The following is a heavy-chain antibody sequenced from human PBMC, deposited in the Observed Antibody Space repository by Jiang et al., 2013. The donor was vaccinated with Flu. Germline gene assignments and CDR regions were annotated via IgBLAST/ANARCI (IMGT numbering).Heavy chain of an antibody. D-gene: IGHD2-15*01. V-gene: IGHV4-39*01. CDR3: ARLSCSYGSCYEAY. J-gene: IGHJ4*02. Sequence: PGLVKPSETLSLTCTVSGGSISSGDYFWGWIRQPPGKGLEWIGSVYFSGRTFYNPSLGSRVTISVDTSKNQFSLNLSSVTAVDTAVYYCARLSCSYGSCYEAYWGQGLLVTVSS. CDR2: VYFSGRT. CDR1: GGSISSGDYF.